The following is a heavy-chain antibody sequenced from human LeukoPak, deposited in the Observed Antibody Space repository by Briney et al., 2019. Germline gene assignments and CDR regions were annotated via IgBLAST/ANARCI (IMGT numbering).Heavy chain of an antibody. D-gene: IGHD3-22*01. V-gene: IGHV1-2*02. Sequence: ASVKVSCKASGYSFTSHYMHWVRQAPGQGLEWMGWINPNSGGTNYAQKFQGRVTMTRDTSISTAYMELSRLRSDDTAVYYCARDTDYYDTVGYWGQGTLVTVSS. CDR3: ARDTDYYDTVGY. J-gene: IGHJ4*02. CDR1: GYSFTSHY. CDR2: INPNSGGT.